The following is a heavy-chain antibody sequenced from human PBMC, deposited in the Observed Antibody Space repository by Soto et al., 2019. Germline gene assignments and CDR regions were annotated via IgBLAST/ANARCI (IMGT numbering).Heavy chain of an antibody. CDR3: ARDLGSCSSTSCRPFDY. J-gene: IGHJ4*02. Sequence: QVQLRESGPGLVKTSGTLSLTCAVSGGSISTITWWSWVRQPPGKGLQWIGEIYHSGSTNYNPSLKCRVTISVDKSKNKFSLELSSVTAADTAVYYCARDLGSCSSTSCRPFDYWGQGTLVTVSS. CDR2: IYHSGST. D-gene: IGHD2-2*03. CDR1: GGSISTITW. V-gene: IGHV4-4*02.